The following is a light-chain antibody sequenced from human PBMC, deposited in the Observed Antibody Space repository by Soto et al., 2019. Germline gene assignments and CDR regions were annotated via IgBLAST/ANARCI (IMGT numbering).Light chain of an antibody. V-gene: IGKV1-33*01. CDR1: QDISNY. J-gene: IGKJ5*01. Sequence: DIQMTQSPSSLSASVGDRVTITCQASQDISNYLNWYQQKPGKAPKLLIYDASNLETGVPSRFIGGGFGTDFTVTISSLQPEDIATYYGQQYDNLHPTFGQGTRLEIK. CDR2: DAS. CDR3: QQYDNLHPT.